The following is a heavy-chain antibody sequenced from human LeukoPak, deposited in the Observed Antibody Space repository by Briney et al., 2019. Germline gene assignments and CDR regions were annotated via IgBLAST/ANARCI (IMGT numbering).Heavy chain of an antibody. CDR2: IYTSGST. J-gene: IGHJ5*02. D-gene: IGHD3-10*01. V-gene: IGHV4-4*07. CDR1: GGSISSYY. CDR3: ARDRKGTMVRGAVYNWFDP. Sequence: PSETLSLTCTVSGGSISSYYWSWIRQPAGKGLEWIGRIYTSGSTNYNPSLKSRVTISVDKSKNQFSLKLSSVTAVDTAVYYCARDRKGTMVRGAVYNWFDPWGQGTLVTVSS.